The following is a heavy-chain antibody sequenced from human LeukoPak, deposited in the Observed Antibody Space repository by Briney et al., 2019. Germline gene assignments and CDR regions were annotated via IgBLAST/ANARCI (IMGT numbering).Heavy chain of an antibody. CDR2: VYYNGGT. J-gene: IGHJ5*02. D-gene: IGHD1-26*01. CDR3: AREGYSSFDP. CDR1: GGSVSSDSYY. V-gene: IGHV4-61*01. Sequence: SETLSLTCTVSGGSVSSDSYYWSWIRQPPEKGLEWIGYVYYNGGTNYNSSLKSRVIISVDTSKNQFSLTLSSVTAADTAMYYCAREGYSSFDPWGQGTLVTVSS.